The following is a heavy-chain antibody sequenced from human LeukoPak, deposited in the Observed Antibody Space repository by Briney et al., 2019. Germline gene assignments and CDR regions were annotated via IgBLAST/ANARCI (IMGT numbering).Heavy chain of an antibody. CDR1: GFSFSSYW. Sequence: PGGSLRLSCAASGFSFSSYWMHWVRQAPGEGLVWVSRINNDGSSTTYADSVKGRFTISRDNAKNTLYLQMNSLRAEDTAVYYCARVEPIRLLVDYWGQGTLVTVSS. CDR3: ARVEPIRLLVDY. J-gene: IGHJ4*02. V-gene: IGHV3-74*01. CDR2: INNDGSST. D-gene: IGHD3-3*01.